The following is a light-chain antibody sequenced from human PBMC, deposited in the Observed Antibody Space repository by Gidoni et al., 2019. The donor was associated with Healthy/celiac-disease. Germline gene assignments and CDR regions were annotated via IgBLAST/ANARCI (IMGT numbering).Light chain of an antibody. V-gene: IGKV3-20*01. CDR1: QSVSSSY. CDR3: QQYGSSPPWT. J-gene: IGKJ1*01. Sequence: EIVLTQSPGTLSLSPGERATLSCSASQSVSSSYLAWYQQNPGQAPRLLIYGASSRATGIPDRFSGSGSGTDFTLTISRLEPEDFAVYYCQQYGSSPPWTFGQGTKVEIK. CDR2: GAS.